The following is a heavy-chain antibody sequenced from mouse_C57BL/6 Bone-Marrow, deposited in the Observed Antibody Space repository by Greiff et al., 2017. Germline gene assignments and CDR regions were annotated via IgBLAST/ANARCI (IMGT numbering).Heavy chain of an antibody. CDR3: AREEEKRWPAWLAE. CDR2: IYPGDGDT. Sequence: VQLQQSGAELVKPGASVKISCKASGYAFSSYWMNWVKQRPGKGLEWIGQIYPGDGDTNYNGKFKGKATLTADKSSSTAYMQRRSLTHKDYAVYFWAREEEKRWPAWLAEWGQGNLVNVSA. CDR1: GYAFSSYW. J-gene: IGHJ3*01. V-gene: IGHV1-80*01. D-gene: IGHD2-3*01.